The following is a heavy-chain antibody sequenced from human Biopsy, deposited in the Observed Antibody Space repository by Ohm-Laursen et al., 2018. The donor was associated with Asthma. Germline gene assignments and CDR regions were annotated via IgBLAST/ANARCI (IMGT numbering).Heavy chain of an antibody. CDR3: AKDVFPGWELRRGPDD. Sequence: SLRLSCAASGFTFSNYGMHWVRQAPGKGLDWVAVISFDGSNKNYTDSVKGRFTISRDNSRNTLHLQMNSLRAEDTAVYYCAKDVFPGWELRRGPDDWGKGTMGNDS. V-gene: IGHV3-30*18. CDR2: ISFDGSNK. CDR1: GFTFSNYG. J-gene: IGHJ4*02. D-gene: IGHD1-26*01.